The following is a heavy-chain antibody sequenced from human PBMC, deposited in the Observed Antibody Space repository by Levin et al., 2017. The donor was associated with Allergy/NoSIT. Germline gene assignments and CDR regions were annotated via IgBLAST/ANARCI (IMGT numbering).Heavy chain of an antibody. CDR2: ISYDGSNK. D-gene: IGHD2-15*01. J-gene: IGHJ4*02. V-gene: IGHV3-30-3*01. CDR3: ARDLRGYCSGGSCYSVND. Sequence: GESLKISCAASGFTFSNYAMHWVRQAPGKGLEWVAFISYDGSNKYYASSVKGRFTISRDNSKNTVYLQMNSLRAEDTAIYYCARDLRGYCSGGSCYSVNDWGQGTLVTVSS. CDR1: GFTFSNYA.